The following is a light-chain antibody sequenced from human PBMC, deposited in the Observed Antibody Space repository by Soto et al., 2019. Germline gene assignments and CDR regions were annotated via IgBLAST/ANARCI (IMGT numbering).Light chain of an antibody. CDR2: FVS. CDR3: MQALQTRT. V-gene: IGKV2-28*01. CDR1: QSLLHSNGYNY. J-gene: IGKJ1*01. Sequence: EIVMTQSPLSLSVTPGEPASISCRSSQSLLHSNGYNYLDWYLQKPGQSPQLLIYFVSNRASGVPDRFSGSGSGTDFTLKISRVEPGDVGVYYCMQALQTRTFGQGTK.